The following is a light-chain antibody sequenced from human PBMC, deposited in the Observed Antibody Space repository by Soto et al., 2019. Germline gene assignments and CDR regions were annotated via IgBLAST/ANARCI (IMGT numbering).Light chain of an antibody. Sequence: DIVMTQSPDSLAVSLGERATINCKSSQSVFYNSNNRNYLAWYQQKPAQPPKLLFYWASTRESGVPDRFSGSGSVTDFTLTISSLQAEDVAVYYCQQYYSTPFTFGPGTKVDIK. CDR2: WAS. CDR3: QQYYSTPFT. J-gene: IGKJ3*01. V-gene: IGKV4-1*01. CDR1: QSVFYNSNNRNY.